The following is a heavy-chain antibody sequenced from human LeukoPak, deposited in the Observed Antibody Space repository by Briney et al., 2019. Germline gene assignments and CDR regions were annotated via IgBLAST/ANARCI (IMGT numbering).Heavy chain of an antibody. V-gene: IGHV4-59*01. CDR3: ARDRASAGGFDY. CDR1: GGPISPYY. J-gene: IGHJ4*02. D-gene: IGHD2-15*01. CDR2: IYYSGTT. Sequence: SETLSLTCSVSGGPISPYYWSWIRQPPGKGLEWIGYIYYSGTTNYNPSLQSRVTISVATSKNQFSLKLSSVTAADTALYYCARDRASAGGFDYWGQGTLVTVSS.